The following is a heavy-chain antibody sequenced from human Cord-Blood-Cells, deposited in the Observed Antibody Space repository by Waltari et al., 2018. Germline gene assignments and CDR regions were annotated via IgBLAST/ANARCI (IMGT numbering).Heavy chain of an antibody. V-gene: IGHV4-39*01. Sequence: QLQLQESGPGLVKPSETLSLTCTVSGGSIRSSSYYWGWIRQPPGKGLEWIGSIYYKGSAYYNPSLKGRVTISVDTSKNQFSLKLSSVTAADTAVYYCAGLPPGGSSDYWGQGTLVTVSS. D-gene: IGHD6-6*01. CDR2: IYYKGSA. CDR3: AGLPPGGSSDY. CDR1: GGSIRSSSYY. J-gene: IGHJ4*02.